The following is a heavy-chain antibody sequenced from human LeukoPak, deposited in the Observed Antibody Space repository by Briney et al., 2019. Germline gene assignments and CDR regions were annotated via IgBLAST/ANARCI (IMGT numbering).Heavy chain of an antibody. D-gene: IGHD1-1*01. CDR2: ISSSSSYI. V-gene: IGHV3-21*01. Sequence: PGGSLRLSCAASGFTFSSYSMNWVRQAPGKGLEWVSYISSSSSYIYYADSVKGRFTISRDNAKNSLYLQMNSLRAEDTAVYYCAREPMTGIDYWGQGTLVTVSS. J-gene: IGHJ4*02. CDR3: AREPMTGIDY. CDR1: GFTFSSYS.